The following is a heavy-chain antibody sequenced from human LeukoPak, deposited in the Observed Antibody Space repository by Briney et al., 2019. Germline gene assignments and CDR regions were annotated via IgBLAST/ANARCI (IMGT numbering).Heavy chain of an antibody. CDR2: ISLRGLT. J-gene: IGHJ4*02. V-gene: IGHV4-4*02. CDR3: SRESGPFSPFGF. Sequence: SETLSLTCGVSGGSISGTNWWSWVRQPPGQGLEWIGEISLRGLTNYSPSLRSRLTMSLDESKNQVSLNLTSVTAADTAVYYCSRESGPFSPFGFWGQGTLVSVHS. CDR1: GGSISGTNW. D-gene: IGHD1-26*01.